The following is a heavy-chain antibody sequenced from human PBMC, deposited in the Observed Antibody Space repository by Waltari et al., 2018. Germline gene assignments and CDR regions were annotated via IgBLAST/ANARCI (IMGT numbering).Heavy chain of an antibody. Sequence: QVQLVESGGGVVQPGRSLRLSCAASGFTFSSYGMHWVRQAPGKGLEWVAVIWSDGSNKYYADSVKGRFTISRDNSKSTLYLQMNSLRAEDTAVYYCARGVDTAMGIDYWGQGTLVTVSS. D-gene: IGHD5-18*01. V-gene: IGHV3-33*01. CDR2: IWSDGSNK. CDR3: ARGVDTAMGIDY. CDR1: GFTFSSYG. J-gene: IGHJ4*02.